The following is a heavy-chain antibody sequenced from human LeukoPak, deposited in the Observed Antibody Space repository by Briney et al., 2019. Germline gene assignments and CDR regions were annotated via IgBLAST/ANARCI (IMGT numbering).Heavy chain of an antibody. D-gene: IGHD3-10*01. CDR3: ARGASMVRGVTTSSPLYYFDY. J-gene: IGHJ4*02. Sequence: GGSLRLSCAASGFTFSSYAMSWVRQAPGKGLEWVSAISGSGGSTYYADSVKGRFTISRDNSKNTLYLQMNSLRAEDTAVYYCARGASMVRGVTTSSPLYYFDYWGQGTLVTVSS. CDR1: GFTFSSYA. CDR2: ISGSGGST. V-gene: IGHV3-23*01.